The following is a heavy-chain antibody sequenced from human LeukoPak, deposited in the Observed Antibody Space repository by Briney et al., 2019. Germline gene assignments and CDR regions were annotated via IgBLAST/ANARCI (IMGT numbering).Heavy chain of an antibody. J-gene: IGHJ4*02. Sequence: GGSLRLSCAASGFSFSSYSMNWVRQAPGKGLEWVAYIRMTEDIIYYVDSVKGRFTVSRDNSQSTLYLQMNSLRAEDTAVYYCARARNNYDSSGYSALDYWGQGTLVTVSS. D-gene: IGHD3-22*01. CDR3: ARARNNYDSSGYSALDY. CDR1: GFSFSSYS. V-gene: IGHV3-48*01. CDR2: IRMTEDII.